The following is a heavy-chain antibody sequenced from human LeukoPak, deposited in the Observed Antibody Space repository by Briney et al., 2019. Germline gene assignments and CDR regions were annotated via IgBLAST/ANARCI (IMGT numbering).Heavy chain of an antibody. CDR2: IYTSGST. J-gene: IGHJ3*02. V-gene: IGHV4-59*10. Sequence: SETLSLTCAVYGGSFSGYYWSWIRQPAGKGLEWIGRIYTSGSTNYNPSLKSRVTISVDTSKNQFSLKLSSVTAADTAVYYCARRDSSLDAFDIWGQGTMVTVSS. CDR3: ARRDSSLDAFDI. CDR1: GGSFSGYY. D-gene: IGHD6-13*01.